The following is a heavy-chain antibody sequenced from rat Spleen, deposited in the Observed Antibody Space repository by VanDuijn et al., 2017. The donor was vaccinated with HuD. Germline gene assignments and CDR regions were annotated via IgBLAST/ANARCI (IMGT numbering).Heavy chain of an antibody. D-gene: IGHD1-1*01. CDR3: ARDGLLQWPL. CDR2: IWGDGST. J-gene: IGHJ2*01. Sequence: QVQLKESGPGLVKPSETLSLTCTVSGFSLTSYHVTWVRQPPGTGLEWMGVIWGDGSTAYNSALKFRLSISRDTPKSQVFLKMSSLKTEDTATYYCARDGLLQWPLWGQGVMVTVSS. CDR1: GFSLTSYH. V-gene: IGHV2-32*01.